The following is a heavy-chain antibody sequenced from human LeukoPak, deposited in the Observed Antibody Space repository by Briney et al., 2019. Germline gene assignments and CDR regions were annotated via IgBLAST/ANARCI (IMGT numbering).Heavy chain of an antibody. V-gene: IGHV3-30*18. Sequence: GGSLRLSCAASGFTFSSYGMHWFRQAPGKGLEWVADISYDATNKYYADSVKGRFTLSRDNSKNTLYLQTNTLRDEDTAVYYCAKASSNYFYYFEYWGQGTLVTVSS. CDR3: AKASSNYFYYFEY. D-gene: IGHD2/OR15-2a*01. CDR2: ISYDATNK. J-gene: IGHJ4*02. CDR1: GFTFSSYG.